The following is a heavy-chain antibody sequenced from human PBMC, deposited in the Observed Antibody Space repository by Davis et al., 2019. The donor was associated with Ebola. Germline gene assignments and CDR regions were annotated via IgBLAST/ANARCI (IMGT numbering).Heavy chain of an antibody. CDR1: GYTFTSYS. D-gene: IGHD1-1*01. CDR3: ARAQFPTTSDH. Sequence: AASVKVSCKASGYTFTSYSISWVRQAPGQGLEWMGWISAYNGNTNYAQKLQGRVTMTTDTSTSTAYMEVGSLRSDDTAVYYCARAQFPTTSDHWGPGTLVTVSS. J-gene: IGHJ4*02. V-gene: IGHV1-18*01. CDR2: ISAYNGNT.